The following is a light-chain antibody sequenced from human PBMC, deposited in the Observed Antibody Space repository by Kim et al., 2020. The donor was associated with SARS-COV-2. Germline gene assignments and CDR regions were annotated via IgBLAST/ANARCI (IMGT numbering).Light chain of an antibody. Sequence: QSALIQPRSVSGSPGQSVTISCSGTDSDVGDHNYVSWYQQLPGKAPKLMIYDVDRRPSGIPDRFSGSKSGNTASLTVPGLQAADEGDYYCCSYTGSYPVIFGGGTQLTVL. J-gene: IGLJ2*01. CDR2: DVD. V-gene: IGLV2-11*01. CDR1: DSDVGDHNY. CDR3: CSYTGSYPVI.